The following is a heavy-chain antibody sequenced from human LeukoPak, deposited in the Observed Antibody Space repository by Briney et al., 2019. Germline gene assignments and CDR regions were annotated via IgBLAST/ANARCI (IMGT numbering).Heavy chain of an antibody. D-gene: IGHD2-21*02. Sequence: PGGSLRLSCAASGFTFSSYAMHWVRQAPGKGLEWVAVISYDGSNKYYADSEKGRFTISRDNAKNSLYLQMNSLRVEDTAVYYCARVTRSPFGWFDPWGQGTLVTVSS. CDR2: ISYDGSNK. CDR3: ARVTRSPFGWFDP. CDR1: GFTFSSYA. J-gene: IGHJ5*02. V-gene: IGHV3-30*12.